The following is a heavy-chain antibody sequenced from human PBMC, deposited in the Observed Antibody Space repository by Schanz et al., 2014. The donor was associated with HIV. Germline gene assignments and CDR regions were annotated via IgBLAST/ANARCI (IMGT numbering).Heavy chain of an antibody. J-gene: IGHJ4*02. V-gene: IGHV3-11*04. Sequence: QVQLVESGGGLVKPGGSLRLSCAASGFTFSDYYMSWIRQAPGKGLEWISYINSNGYTTYYADSVKGRFTISRDNAKNSLYLQMNSLRAEDTAVYYCASGGNHFYDSSGYHEDYWGQGALVSVSS. CDR2: INSNGYTT. CDR3: ASGGNHFYDSSGYHEDY. CDR1: GFTFSDYY. D-gene: IGHD3-22*01.